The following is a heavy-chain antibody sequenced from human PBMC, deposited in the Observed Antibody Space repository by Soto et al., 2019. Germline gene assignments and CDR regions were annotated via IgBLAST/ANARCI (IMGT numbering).Heavy chain of an antibody. D-gene: IGHD6-13*01. CDR3: ATDLSSSSWYEVPNGMAV. J-gene: IGHJ6*02. Sequence: ASVNVSCKASGGTFSSYAISWVRQAPGQGLEWMGGIIPIFGTANYAQKFQGRVTITADASTSTAYMELSSLRSEDTAVYYCATDLSSSSWYEVPNGMAVWGQGTTVIVSS. V-gene: IGHV1-69*13. CDR2: IIPIFGTA. CDR1: GGTFSSYA.